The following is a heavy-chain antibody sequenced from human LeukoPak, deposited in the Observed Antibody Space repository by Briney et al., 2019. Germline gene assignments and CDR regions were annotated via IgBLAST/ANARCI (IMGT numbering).Heavy chain of an antibody. CDR1: GFTFSSYW. V-gene: IGHV3-7*03. Sequence: GGSLRLSCAASGFTFSSYWMSWVRQAPGKGLEWVANIKQDGSEKYYVDSVKGRFTISRDNAKNSLYLQMNSLRAEDTAVYYCASPKTPSGSYGDFDYWGQGTLVTVSP. CDR2: IKQDGSEK. D-gene: IGHD1-26*01. J-gene: IGHJ4*02. CDR3: ASPKTPSGSYGDFDY.